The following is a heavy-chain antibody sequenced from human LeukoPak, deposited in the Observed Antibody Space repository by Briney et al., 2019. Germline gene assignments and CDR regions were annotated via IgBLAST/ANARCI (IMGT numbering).Heavy chain of an antibody. V-gene: IGHV3-30*14. J-gene: IGHJ6*02. D-gene: IGHD2-2*01. CDR2: ISYDGSNK. Sequence: GRSLRLSCAASGFTFSSYAMHWVRQAPGKGLEWVAVISYDGSNKYYADSVKGRFTISRDNSKNTLYLQMNSLRAEDTAVYYCASARGHPARYYYGMDVWGQGTTVTVSS. CDR3: ASARGHPARYYYGMDV. CDR1: GFTFSSYA.